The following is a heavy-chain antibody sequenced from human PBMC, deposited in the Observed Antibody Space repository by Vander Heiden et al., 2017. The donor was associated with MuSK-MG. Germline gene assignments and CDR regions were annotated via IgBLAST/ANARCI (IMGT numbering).Heavy chain of an antibody. CDR2: MNPNSGNT. J-gene: IGHJ4*02. CDR1: GYTFPSYE. Sequence: VQRLQLGAEVKKPGASVPLSCLASGYTFPSYEINWVRNAPGPGLPWMGWMNPNSGNTGYAQKFQGRVTMTRNTSISTAYMELSSLRSEDTAVYYCARAYYDSSGYYFDYWGQGTLVTVSS. CDR3: ARAYYDSSGYYFDY. V-gene: IGHV1-8*02. D-gene: IGHD3-22*01.